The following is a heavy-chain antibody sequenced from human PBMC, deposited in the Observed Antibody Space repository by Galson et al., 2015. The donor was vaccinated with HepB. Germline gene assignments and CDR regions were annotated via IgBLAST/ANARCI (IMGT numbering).Heavy chain of an antibody. CDR2: IYYSGST. J-gene: IGHJ6*02. V-gene: IGHV4-31*03. CDR3: ARDYDFWSGSHYGMDV. CDR1: GGSISSGGYY. Sequence: TLSLTCTVSGGSISSGGYYGSWIRQHPGKGLEWIGYIYYSGSTYYNPSLKSRVTISVDTSKNQFSLKLSSVTAADTAVYYCARDYDFWSGSHYGMDVWGQGTTVTVSS. D-gene: IGHD3-3*01.